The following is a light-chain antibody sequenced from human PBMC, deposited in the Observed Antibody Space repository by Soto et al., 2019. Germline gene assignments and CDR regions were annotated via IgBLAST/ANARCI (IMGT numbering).Light chain of an antibody. CDR1: SSNVGGYAY. CDR3: ASFGRSGTRV. CDR2: EVT. J-gene: IGLJ3*02. Sequence: QSVPTQPASVSGSPGQSITISCTGSSSNVGGYAYVSWYQQHPGKAPRLIISEVTNRPSGISSRFSGSKSGNTASLTISGLQPEDEADYYCASFGRSGTRVIGGGTKVTVL. V-gene: IGLV2-14*01.